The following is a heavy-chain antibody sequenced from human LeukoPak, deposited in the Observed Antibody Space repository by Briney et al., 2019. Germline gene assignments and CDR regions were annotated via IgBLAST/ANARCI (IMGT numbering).Heavy chain of an antibody. CDR2: IIPILGTA. V-gene: IGHV1-69*08. J-gene: IGHJ6*04. CDR1: GGTFSSYT. CDR3: ARTLGYCSGGSCYSDYYYGMDV. Sequence: SVKVSCRASGGTFSSYTISWVRQAPGQGLEWMGRIIPILGTANYAQKFQGRVTITADESTSTAYMELSSLRSEDTAVYYCARTLGYCSGGSCYSDYYYGMDVWGKGTTVTVSS. D-gene: IGHD2-15*01.